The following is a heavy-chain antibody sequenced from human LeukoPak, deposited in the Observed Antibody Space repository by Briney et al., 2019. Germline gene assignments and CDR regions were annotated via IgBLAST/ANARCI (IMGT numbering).Heavy chain of an antibody. CDR2: ISYDGSNK. Sequence: GGSLRLSCAASGFTFSSYGMHWVRQAPGKGLEWVAVISYDGSNKYYADPVKGRFTISRDNSKNTLYLQMNSLRAEDTAVYYCARDLDYWGQGTLVTVSS. J-gene: IGHJ4*02. CDR3: ARDLDY. CDR1: GFTFSSYG. V-gene: IGHV3-30*19.